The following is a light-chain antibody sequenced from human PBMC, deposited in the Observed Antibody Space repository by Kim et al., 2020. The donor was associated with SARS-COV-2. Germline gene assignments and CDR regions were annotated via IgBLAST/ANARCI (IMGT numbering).Light chain of an antibody. J-gene: IGKJ2*01. CDR2: GAS. Sequence: DIQMTQSHSFLSASVGDRATFTCRASQDIRTNLGWFQHKPGKAPRRLFFGASTLDSGIPSRFSGSGSGTEFTLTISSLQPDDFATYCYLQRNTYPRAFGQGTRVDIK. CDR1: QDIRTN. CDR3: LQRNTYPRA. V-gene: IGKV1-17*01.